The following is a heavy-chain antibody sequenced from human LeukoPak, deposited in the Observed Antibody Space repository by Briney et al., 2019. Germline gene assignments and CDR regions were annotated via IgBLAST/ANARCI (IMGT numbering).Heavy chain of an antibody. J-gene: IGHJ4*02. CDR1: GGSTSSYY. CDR2: INHSGST. CDR3: ARADGSWYDY. Sequence: SETLSLTCTVSGGSTSSYYWSWIRQPPGKGLEWIGEINHSGSTNYNPSLKSRVTISVDTSKNQFSLKLSSVTAADTAVYYCARADGSWYDYWGQGTLVTVSS. D-gene: IGHD6-13*01. V-gene: IGHV4-34*01.